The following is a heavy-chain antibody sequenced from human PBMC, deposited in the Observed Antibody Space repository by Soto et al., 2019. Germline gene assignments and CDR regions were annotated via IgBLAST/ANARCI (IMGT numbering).Heavy chain of an antibody. V-gene: IGHV1-69*01. J-gene: IGHJ6*02. CDR1: GGTFSSYA. Sequence: QVQLVQSGAEVKKPGSSVKVSCKASGGTFSSYAISWVRQAPGQGLEWMGGIIPIFGTANYAQKFQGRVTITADESTSTAYMGLSSLRSEDTAVYYCARVNGSSWYGYYYYGMDVWGQGTTVTVSS. CDR2: IIPIFGTA. D-gene: IGHD6-13*01. CDR3: ARVNGSSWYGYYYYGMDV.